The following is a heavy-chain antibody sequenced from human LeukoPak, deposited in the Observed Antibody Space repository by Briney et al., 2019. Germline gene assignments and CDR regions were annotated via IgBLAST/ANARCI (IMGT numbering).Heavy chain of an antibody. CDR1: GFSFCGYI. Sequence: GGALRVSSVPPGFSFCGYIVNWVREAPGKGLEWVSSVIIISSYIYYADSVKGRFTISRDNAKNSLSLQMNSLRVEDTAVYYCERLRRNSDSGGYYYYYDYWGQGTLVTVSS. J-gene: IGHJ4*02. D-gene: IGHD3-22*01. CDR3: ERLRRNSDSGGYYYYYDY. CDR2: VIIISSYI. V-gene: IGHV3-21*01.